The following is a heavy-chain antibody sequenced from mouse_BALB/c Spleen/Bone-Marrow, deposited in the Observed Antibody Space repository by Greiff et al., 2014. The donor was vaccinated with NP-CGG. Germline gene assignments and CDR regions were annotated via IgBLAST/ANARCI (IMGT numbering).Heavy chain of an antibody. V-gene: IGHV1S132*01. CDR1: GYTFTSYW. CDR2: ILPGTGTT. J-gene: IGHJ2*01. CDR3: ARKGISTVIATAYYFDY. D-gene: IGHD2-4*01. Sequence: VQLQQSGAELVKPGASVKLSCKTSGYTFTSYWIQWVKQRPGQGLGWIGEILPGTGTTYYNEKFKDKATLTIDTSSSTAYMQLSSLTSEDSAVYFCARKGISTVIATAYYFDYWGQGSTLTVSS.